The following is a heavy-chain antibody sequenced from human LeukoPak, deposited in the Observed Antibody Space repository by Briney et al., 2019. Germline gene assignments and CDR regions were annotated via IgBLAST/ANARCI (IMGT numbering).Heavy chain of an antibody. CDR1: GFTFSSYA. CDR2: ISNGDDST. Sequence: GGSLRLSCAPSGFTFSSYAMSWVRQAPGKGLEWVSTISNGDDSTYYADSVKGRFTISRDNSKNTLYLQMNSLRAEDTAVYYCAELGITMIGGVWGKGTTVTISS. V-gene: IGHV3-23*01. D-gene: IGHD3-10*02. CDR3: AELGITMIGGV. J-gene: IGHJ6*04.